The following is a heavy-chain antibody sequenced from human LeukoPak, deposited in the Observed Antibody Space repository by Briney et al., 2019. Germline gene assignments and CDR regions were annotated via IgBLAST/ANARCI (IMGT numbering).Heavy chain of an antibody. CDR3: ARASSSSSALYSYYYYMDV. J-gene: IGHJ6*03. Sequence: SETLSLTCTVSGGSISSYYWSWIRQPPGKGLEWIGYIYYSGSTNYNPSLKSRVTISVYTSKNQFSLKLSSVTAADTAVYYCARASSSSSALYSYYYYMDVWGKGTTVTVSS. D-gene: IGHD6-6*01. V-gene: IGHV4-59*01. CDR1: GGSISSYY. CDR2: IYYSGST.